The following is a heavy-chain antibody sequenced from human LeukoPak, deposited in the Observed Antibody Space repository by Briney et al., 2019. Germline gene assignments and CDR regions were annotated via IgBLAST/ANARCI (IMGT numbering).Heavy chain of an antibody. Sequence: PGRSLRLSXVASGFSFRSYGMHWVRQAPGKGLEWVAVIWYDGSKKFYADSVKGRFTISRDDSKNTLYLQMNSLRAEDTAMYYCALLNPWDYWGRGTLVTVSS. J-gene: IGHJ4*02. V-gene: IGHV3-33*01. CDR3: ALLNPWDY. CDR1: GFSFRSYG. CDR2: IWYDGSKK.